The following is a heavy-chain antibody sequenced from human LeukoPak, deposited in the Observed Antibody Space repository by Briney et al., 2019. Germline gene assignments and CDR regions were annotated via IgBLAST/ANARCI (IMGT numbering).Heavy chain of an antibody. CDR1: GFTFSSYS. CDR2: ISSSSSYI. V-gene: IGHV3-21*01. CDR3: ARDTYSGYVNFDY. D-gene: IGHD5-12*01. Sequence: PGGSLRLSCAASGFTFSSYSMNWVRQAPGKGLEWVSSISSSSSYIYYADSVKGRFTISRDNAKNSLYLQMNSLRAEDTAVYYCARDTYSGYVNFDYWGHGTLVTVCS. J-gene: IGHJ4*01.